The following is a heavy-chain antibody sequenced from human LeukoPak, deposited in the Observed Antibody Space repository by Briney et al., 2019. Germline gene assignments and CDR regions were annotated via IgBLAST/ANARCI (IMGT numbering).Heavy chain of an antibody. CDR2: INHSGST. D-gene: IGHD3-10*01. CDR1: GGSFSGYY. J-gene: IGHJ4*02. Sequence: SETLSLTCAVYGGSFSGYYWSWIRQPPGKELEWIGEINHSGSTNYNPSLKSRVTISVDTSKNQFSLKLSFVTAADTAVYYCARSRGMVRGVIINRHFDYWGQGTLVTVSS. CDR3: ARSRGMVRGVIINRHFDY. V-gene: IGHV4-34*01.